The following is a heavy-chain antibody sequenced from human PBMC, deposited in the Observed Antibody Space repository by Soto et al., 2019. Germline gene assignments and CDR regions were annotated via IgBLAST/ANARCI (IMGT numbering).Heavy chain of an antibody. CDR2: IYYSGST. V-gene: IGHV4-31*03. D-gene: IGHD5-12*01. Sequence: SLSLTCTVSGGSISSGCYYWSWIRQHPGKGLEWIGYIYYSGSTYYNPSLKSRVTISVDTSKNQFSLKLSSVTAADTAVYYCARERGLGYSDYDEYWRQGTLVTVDS. CDR3: ARERGLGYSDYDEY. J-gene: IGHJ4*02. CDR1: GGSISSGCYY.